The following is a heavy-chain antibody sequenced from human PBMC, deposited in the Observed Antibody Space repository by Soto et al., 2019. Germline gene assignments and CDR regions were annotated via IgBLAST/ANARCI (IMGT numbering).Heavy chain of an antibody. CDR1: GFTFSSYA. CDR2: ISGSGGST. J-gene: IGHJ4*02. D-gene: IGHD6-6*01. CDR3: AKDLSIAALRDY. V-gene: IGHV3-23*01. Sequence: LRLSCPASGFTFSSYAMSWVRQAPGKGLEWVSAISGSGGSTYYADSVKGRFTISRDNSKNTLYLQMNSLRAEDTAVYYCAKDLSIAALRDYWGQGTLVTVSA.